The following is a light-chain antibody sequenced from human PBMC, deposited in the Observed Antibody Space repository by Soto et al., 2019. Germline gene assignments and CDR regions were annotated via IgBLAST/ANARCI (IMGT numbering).Light chain of an antibody. CDR3: QQYNGYWT. CDR2: KAS. Sequence: DLQMTQSPSTLSASVGDRVTITCRASQSISDLLAWYQQKPGKAPKLLIYKASSLKSGVPSRFSGSVSGTEYTLTISSLQPDDFASYYCQQYNGYWTFGQGTKVEIK. V-gene: IGKV1-5*03. J-gene: IGKJ1*01. CDR1: QSISDL.